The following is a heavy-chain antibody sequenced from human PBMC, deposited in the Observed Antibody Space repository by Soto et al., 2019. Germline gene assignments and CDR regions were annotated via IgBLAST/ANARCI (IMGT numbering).Heavy chain of an antibody. CDR1: GGSLSSSNW. V-gene: IGHV4-4*02. CDR2: IYHSGST. Sequence: SETLSLTCAVSGGSLSSSNWWSWVRQPPGKGLEWIGEIYHSGSTNYNPSLKSRVTISVDTSKNQFSLKLSSVTAADTAVYYCARVGSYYDILTGYSPFYYSGMDVWGQGTTVTVSS. J-gene: IGHJ6*02. D-gene: IGHD3-9*01. CDR3: ARVGSYYDILTGYSPFYYSGMDV.